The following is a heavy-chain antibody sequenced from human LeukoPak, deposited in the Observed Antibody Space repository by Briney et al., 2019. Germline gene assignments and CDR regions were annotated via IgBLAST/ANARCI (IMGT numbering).Heavy chain of an antibody. D-gene: IGHD3-16*01. CDR2: ISPDGGTT. J-gene: IGHJ4*02. Sequence: ASVKVSCKASGYTFTSYGISWVRQAPGQGLEWMGWISPDGGTTKYAQKFQGRVTLTRDTSISTAYMELSGLTSDDTAVYYCARDWGPTDCWGQGTLVTVSS. CDR1: GYTFTSYG. CDR3: ARDWGPTDC. V-gene: IGHV1-18*01.